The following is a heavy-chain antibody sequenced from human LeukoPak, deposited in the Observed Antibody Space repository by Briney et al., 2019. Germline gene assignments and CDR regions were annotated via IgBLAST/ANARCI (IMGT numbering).Heavy chain of an antibody. CDR1: GGSISSGSYY. J-gene: IGHJ4*02. D-gene: IGHD3-22*01. Sequence: SQTLSLTCTVSGGSISSGSYYWSWIRQPAGKGLEWIGRIYTSGCTNYNPSLKSRVTISVDTSKNQFSLKLSSVTAADTAVYYCAREGRYYYDSSGYYATPYFDYWGQGTLVTVSS. CDR3: AREGRYYYDSSGYYATPYFDY. CDR2: IYTSGCT. V-gene: IGHV4-61*02.